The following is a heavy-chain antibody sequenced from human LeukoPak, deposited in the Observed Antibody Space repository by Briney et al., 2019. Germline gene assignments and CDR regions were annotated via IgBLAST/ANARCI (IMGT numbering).Heavy chain of an antibody. CDR1: GYTFTSYG. V-gene: IGHV1-18*01. J-gene: IGHJ3*01. CDR2: ISAYNGNT. D-gene: IGHD2-15*01. Sequence: ASVKVSCKASGYTFTSYGIGWVRQAPGQGLEWMGWISAYNGNTNYAQKLQGRVTMTTDTSTSTAYMELGSLRSDDTAVYYCASYCSGGSCYSRVVWGQGTMVTVSS. CDR3: ASYCSGGSCYSRVV.